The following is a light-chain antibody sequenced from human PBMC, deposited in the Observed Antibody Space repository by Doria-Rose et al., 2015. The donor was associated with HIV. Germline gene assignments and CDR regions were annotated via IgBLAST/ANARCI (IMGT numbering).Light chain of an antibody. CDR1: HSLLHTIGYNY. Sequence: EIVLTQSPLSLPVTPGQPASISCRSSHSLLHTIGYNYLDWYLQKPGQSPQLLIYSGSNRASGVPDRFSGSGSGTDFTLKISRVEAEDVGVYYCMQALQTPYTFGQGTKLEIK. CDR2: SGS. CDR3: MQALQTPYT. J-gene: IGKJ2*01. V-gene: IGKV2-28*01.